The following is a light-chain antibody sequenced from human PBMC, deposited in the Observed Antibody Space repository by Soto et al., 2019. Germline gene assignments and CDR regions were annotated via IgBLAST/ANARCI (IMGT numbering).Light chain of an antibody. Sequence: QSALTQPRSVSGSPGQSVTISCTGTNSDVGGYNYVSWYRQHPGKAPKLMIYDVRKRPSGVPDRFSGSKSGSTAYLTISGLQAEDEADYYCCSFAGSYTFLFGAGTKLTVL. CDR3: CSFAGSYTFL. J-gene: IGLJ2*01. CDR1: NSDVGGYNY. V-gene: IGLV2-11*01. CDR2: DVR.